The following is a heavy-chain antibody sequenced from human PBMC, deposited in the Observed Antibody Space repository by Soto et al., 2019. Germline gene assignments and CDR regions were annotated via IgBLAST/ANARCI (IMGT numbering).Heavy chain of an antibody. J-gene: IGHJ4*02. CDR3: ARTDIVATSVDY. D-gene: IGHD5-12*01. CDR2: IYYSGST. V-gene: IGHV4-59*01. Sequence: WIRQPPGKGLEWIGYIYYSGSTNYNPSLKSRVTISVDTSKNQFSPKLSSVTAADTAVYYCARTDIVATSVDYWGQGTLVTVSS.